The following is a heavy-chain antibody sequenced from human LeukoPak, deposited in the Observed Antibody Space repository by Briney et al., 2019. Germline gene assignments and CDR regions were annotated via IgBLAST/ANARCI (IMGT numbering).Heavy chain of an antibody. CDR1: GFTFSSYW. CDR2: INSDGSST. Sequence: PGGSLRLSCAASGFTFSSYWMHWVRQAPGKGLVWVSRINSDGSSTSYADSVKGRFTISRDNAKNTLYLQMNSLRAEDTAVYYCAGLQSGYYSYYGRDVGAKGPTVTVS. J-gene: IGHJ6*04. D-gene: IGHD6-25*01. V-gene: IGHV3-74*01. CDR3: AGLQSGYYSYYGRDV.